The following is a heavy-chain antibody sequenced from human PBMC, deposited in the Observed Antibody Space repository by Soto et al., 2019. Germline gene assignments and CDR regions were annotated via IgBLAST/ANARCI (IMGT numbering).Heavy chain of an antibody. CDR2: IYASGSP. Sequence: SETLSLTCTLSGYSMRSGYYWSWVRQPPGHELEWIGYIYASGSPYYNPSLRSRVTISADTSKSQISLKLTSPTAADTAVYYCARGVGSSPPRYWGRGTLVTVSS. CDR3: ARGVGSSPPRY. V-gene: IGHV4-61*01. CDR1: GYSMRSGYY. D-gene: IGHD1-26*01. J-gene: IGHJ4*02.